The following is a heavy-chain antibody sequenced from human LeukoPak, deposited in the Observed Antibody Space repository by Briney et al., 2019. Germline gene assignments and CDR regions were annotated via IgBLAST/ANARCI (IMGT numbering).Heavy chain of an antibody. D-gene: IGHD2-15*01. CDR2: ISSSSSYI. Sequence: GGSLRLSCAASGFTFSSYEMNWVRQAPGKGLEWVSSISSSSSYIYYADSVKGRFTISRDNAKNSLYLQMNSLRAEDTAVYYCARDNSVVASRFDYWGQGTLVTVSS. CDR3: ARDNSVVASRFDY. CDR1: GFTFSSYE. V-gene: IGHV3-21*01. J-gene: IGHJ4*02.